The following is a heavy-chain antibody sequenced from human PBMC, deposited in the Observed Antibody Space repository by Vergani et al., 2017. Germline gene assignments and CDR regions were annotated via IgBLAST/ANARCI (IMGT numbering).Heavy chain of an antibody. CDR3: AREGYYDSRGYYYGGYYFDY. V-gene: IGHV1-69*01. CDR2: IIPIFGTA. J-gene: IGHJ4*02. Sequence: QVQLVQSGAEVKKPGSSVKVSCKASGGTFSSYAISWVRQAPGQGLEWMGGIIPIFGTANYAQKFQGRVTITADESTSTAYMELSSLRSEDTAVYYCAREGYYDSRGYYYGGYYFDYWGQGTLVTVSS. D-gene: IGHD3-22*01. CDR1: GGTFSSYA.